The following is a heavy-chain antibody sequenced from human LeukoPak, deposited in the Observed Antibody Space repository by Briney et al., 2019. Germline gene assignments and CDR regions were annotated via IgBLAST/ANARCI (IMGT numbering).Heavy chain of an antibody. V-gene: IGHV3-23*01. D-gene: IGHD3-10*01. J-gene: IGHJ4*02. CDR1: GFTFSTYC. Sequence: PGGSLRLSCAASGFTFSTYCMSWVRQAPGKGLEWVSGIGISGGTTYYADSVKGRFTISRDNSKNTLYLQMNSLRAEDTAFYYCAKDHGSGNYYNLPDYWSQGTLVTVSS. CDR3: AKDHGSGNYYNLPDY. CDR2: IGISGGTT.